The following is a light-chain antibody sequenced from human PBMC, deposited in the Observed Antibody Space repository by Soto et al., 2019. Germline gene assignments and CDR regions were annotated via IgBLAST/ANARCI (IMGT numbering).Light chain of an antibody. CDR3: QQSYLRWT. J-gene: IGKJ1*01. CDR1: QTIGTF. Sequence: DIQVTQSPSSLSASVGDSVTITCRTSQTIGTFLNWYQQKPGKVPNLLISSASSLHTGVPSRFSASGSGTDFTLTISSLQPEDFATYYCQQSYLRWTFGQGTKV. V-gene: IGKV1-39*01. CDR2: SAS.